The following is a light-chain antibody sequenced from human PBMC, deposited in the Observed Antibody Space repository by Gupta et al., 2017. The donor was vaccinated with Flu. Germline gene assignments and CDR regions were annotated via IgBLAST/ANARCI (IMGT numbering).Light chain of an antibody. CDR1: SGSIATTY. CDR3: QSYDSDTRDVV. J-gene: IGLJ2*01. CDR2: EDN. V-gene: IGLV6-57*01. Sequence: FMLTQPHSVSASPVPPVTISCTRSSGSIATTYVQWYQQRPGTSPNTVIFEDNRRPPGGPARGAGSIDSYSNSAALTIPGLKTEEEADYFCQSYDSDTRDVVFGGGTKLTVL.